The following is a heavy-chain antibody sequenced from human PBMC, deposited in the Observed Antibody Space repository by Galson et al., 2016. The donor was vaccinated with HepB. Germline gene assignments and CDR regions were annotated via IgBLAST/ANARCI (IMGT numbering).Heavy chain of an antibody. D-gene: IGHD6-13*01. V-gene: IGHV1-24*01. Sequence: SVKVSCKVSGYRLDDLSIHWVRQSPEKGLEWMGGFDPEDGEIIYQQKFQGRVTMTEDTSTDPAYMELSSLTSQDTAVYYCATGASAALGDFDNWGQGTLVTVTS. CDR3: ATGASAALGDFDN. CDR2: FDPEDGEI. J-gene: IGHJ4*02. CDR1: GYRLDDLS.